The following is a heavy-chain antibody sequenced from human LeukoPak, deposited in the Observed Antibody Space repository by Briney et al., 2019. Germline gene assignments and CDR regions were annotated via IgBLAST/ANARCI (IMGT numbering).Heavy chain of an antibody. J-gene: IGHJ4*02. D-gene: IGHD6-25*01. CDR1: GFTFSSYW. CDR3: ARETATAFDH. CDR2: INSDKSSI. V-gene: IGHV3-74*01. Sequence: GGSLRLSCAASGFTFSSYWMHWVRQVPGKGLVWVSRINSDKSSISYADSVKGRFTISRDNAKNTLYLQMNSLRAEDTAVYYCARETATAFDHWGQGTLVTVSS.